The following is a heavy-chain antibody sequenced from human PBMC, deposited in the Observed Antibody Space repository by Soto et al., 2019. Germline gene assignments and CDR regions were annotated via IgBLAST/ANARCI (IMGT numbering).Heavy chain of an antibody. CDR3: ARSKGLHYDILTGYYLAQAFDI. CDR2: TYYRSKWSN. Sequence: SQTLSLTGAISGDSVSSKSVAWNWVRQSPSRGLEWLGRTYYRSKWSNDYAVSVKSRITINPDTSKNQFSLQLYSVTPEDTAVYYCARSKGLHYDILTGYYLAQAFDIWGQGTMVTVSS. D-gene: IGHD3-9*01. CDR1: GDSVSSKSVA. V-gene: IGHV6-1*01. J-gene: IGHJ3*02.